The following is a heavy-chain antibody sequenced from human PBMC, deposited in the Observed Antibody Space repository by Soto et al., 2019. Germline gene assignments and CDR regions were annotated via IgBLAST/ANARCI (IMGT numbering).Heavy chain of an antibody. J-gene: IGHJ4*02. CDR1: GFTFSSYA. V-gene: IGHV3-30-3*01. CDR2: ISYDGSNK. CDR3: ARERFLEWLLSGYFDY. Sequence: GGSLILSCAAAGFTFSSYAMHWVRQAPGKGLEWVAVISYDGSNKYYADSVKGRFTISRDNSKNTLYLQMNSLRAEDTAVYYCARERFLEWLLSGYFDYWGQGTLVNRLL. D-gene: IGHD3-3*01.